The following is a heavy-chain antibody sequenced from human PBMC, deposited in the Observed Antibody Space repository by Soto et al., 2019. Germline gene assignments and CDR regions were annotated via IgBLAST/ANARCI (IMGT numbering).Heavy chain of an antibody. J-gene: IGHJ5*02. CDR2: IWSDGSKE. Sequence: PGGSLRLSCAASGLPFSASGMHWVRQAPGKGLEWVAMIWSDGSKEYYADSVKGRFTITRDNSKNMIFLQMDSLRAEDTAVYYCARDKGTTCLDTCGPRNMVTVSS. V-gene: IGHV3-33*01. CDR3: ARDKGTTCLDT. CDR1: GLPFSASG. D-gene: IGHD1-26*01.